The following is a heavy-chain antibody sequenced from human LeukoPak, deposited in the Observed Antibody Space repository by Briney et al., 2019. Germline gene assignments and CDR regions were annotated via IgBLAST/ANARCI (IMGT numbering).Heavy chain of an antibody. J-gene: IGHJ4*02. CDR1: GFTFSSYG. D-gene: IGHD2-15*01. V-gene: IGHV3-30*18. CDR3: AKPLRYCSGGSCSLIDY. CDR2: ISYDGSNK. Sequence: GRSLRLSCAASGFTFSSYGMHWVRQAPGMGLEWVAVISYDGSNKYYADSVKGRFTISRDNSKNTLYLQMNSLRAEDTAVYYCAKPLRYCSGGSCSLIDYWGQGTLVTVSS.